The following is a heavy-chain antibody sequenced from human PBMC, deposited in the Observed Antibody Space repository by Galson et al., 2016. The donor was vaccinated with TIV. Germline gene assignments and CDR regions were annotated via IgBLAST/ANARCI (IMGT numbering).Heavy chain of an antibody. V-gene: IGHV1-8*01. CDR3: ARNVAQTGDFDD. CDR2: MHPDSGHT. Sequence: SVKVSCKASGYPFTNYGINWVRQTAGQGLEWLGWMHPDSGHTGYAQKFQGRVSMTRDTSISTAYMELRSLISEDTAVYYCARNVAQTGDFDDWGQGTLVTVSS. J-gene: IGHJ4*02. D-gene: IGHD7-27*01. CDR1: GYPFTNYG.